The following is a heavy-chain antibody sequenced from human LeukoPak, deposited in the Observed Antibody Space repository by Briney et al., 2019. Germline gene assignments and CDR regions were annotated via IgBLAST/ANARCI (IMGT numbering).Heavy chain of an antibody. J-gene: IGHJ4*02. Sequence: PGGSLRLSCVVSGFTFSSCAMSWVRQAPGKGLEWVSAISGSGGSTYHADSVKGRLTISRDISENTLYLQMNSLRAEDTAVYYCAKVPYSSSWYYFDYWGQGTLVTVSS. CDR3: AKVPYSSSWYYFDY. V-gene: IGHV3-23*01. CDR1: GFTFSSCA. CDR2: ISGSGGST. D-gene: IGHD6-13*01.